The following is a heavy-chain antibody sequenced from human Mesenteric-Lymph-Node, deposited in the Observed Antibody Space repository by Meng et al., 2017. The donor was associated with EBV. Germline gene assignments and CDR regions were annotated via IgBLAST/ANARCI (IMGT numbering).Heavy chain of an antibody. D-gene: IGHD3-22*01. CDR1: GGSFSGQY. CDR3: ARGLGAPNLYYDSNALDY. V-gene: IGHV4-34*01. Sequence: QGQLQQWGAGLLKPSETLSLTCAVNGGSFSGQYWSWIRKPPGKGLEWIGELNRSGNTNYKPFFKGRVTISVDTSKNQFSLKLSSVTAADTAVYYCARGLGAPNLYYDSNALDYWGQGTLVTVSS. J-gene: IGHJ4*02. CDR2: LNRSGNT.